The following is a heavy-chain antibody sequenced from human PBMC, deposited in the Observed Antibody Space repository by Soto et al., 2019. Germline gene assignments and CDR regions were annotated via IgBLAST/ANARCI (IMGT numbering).Heavy chain of an antibody. CDR3: ARGKLRFLEWLPY. J-gene: IGHJ4*02. CDR2: ISYDGSNK. Sequence: QVQLVESGGGVVQPGRSLRLSCAASGFTFSSYAMHWVRQAPGKGLEWVAVISYDGSNKYYADSVKGRFTISRDNSKNTLYLKMNSLRAEDTAVYYCARGKLRFLEWLPYWGQGTLVTVSS. CDR1: GFTFSSYA. D-gene: IGHD3-3*01. V-gene: IGHV3-30-3*01.